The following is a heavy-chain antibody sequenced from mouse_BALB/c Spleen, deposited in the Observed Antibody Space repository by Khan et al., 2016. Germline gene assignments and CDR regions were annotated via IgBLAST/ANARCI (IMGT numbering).Heavy chain of an antibody. Sequence: VQLQESGAELMKPGASVKISCRATGYTFSSYWIEWIKQRPGHGLEWIGQILPGSGSTHYNENFKGKATFTADTSSNTVYMQLSSLTSEDSAVYYCARSWAVDYWGQGTTLTVSS. D-gene: IGHD4-1*01. CDR2: ILPGSGST. CDR1: GYTFSSYW. CDR3: ARSWAVDY. J-gene: IGHJ2*01. V-gene: IGHV1-9*01.